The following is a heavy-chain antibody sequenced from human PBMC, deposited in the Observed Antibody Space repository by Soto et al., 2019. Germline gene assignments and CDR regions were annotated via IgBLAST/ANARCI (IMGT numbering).Heavy chain of an antibody. Sequence: GGALRRSCAACGLIFSSYAMSWVRPAPGKGLEWASAISGSGTTAYYADSVKGRFTFSRDNSKKTMYLQMNSLRAEDTAVYYCAKTTDGWFSAFEIWGQGTMVTVSS. CDR1: GLIFSSYA. CDR2: ISGSGTTA. J-gene: IGHJ3*02. D-gene: IGHD6-19*01. CDR3: AKTTDGWFSAFEI. V-gene: IGHV3-23*01.